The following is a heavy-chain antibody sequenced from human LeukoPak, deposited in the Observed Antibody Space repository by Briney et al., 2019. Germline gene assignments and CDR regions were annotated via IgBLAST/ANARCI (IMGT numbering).Heavy chain of an antibody. CDR1: GGSISSSSYY. CDR2: IHYSGST. Sequence: KSSETLSLTCTVSGGSISSSSYYWGWIRQPPGKGLEWIGSIHYSGSTYYSPSLESRVTISVDTSKNQFSLKLSSVTAADTAVYYCARHRVVRGVIITGVAFDIWGQGTMVTVSS. J-gene: IGHJ3*02. CDR3: ARHRVVRGVIITGVAFDI. V-gene: IGHV4-39*01. D-gene: IGHD3-10*01.